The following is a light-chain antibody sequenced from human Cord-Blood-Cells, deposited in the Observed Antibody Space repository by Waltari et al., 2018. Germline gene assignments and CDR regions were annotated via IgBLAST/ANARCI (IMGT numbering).Light chain of an antibody. CDR2: EVS. Sequence: QSALTQPAPVSGSPGQSITISCTGTSSDVGSYNLFPWYQQHPGKAPKLMIYEVSKRPSGVSNRFSGSKSGNTASLTISGLQAEDEADYYCCSYAGSSTLVFGGGTKLTVL. J-gene: IGLJ3*02. V-gene: IGLV2-23*02. CDR1: SSDVGSYNL. CDR3: CSYAGSSTLV.